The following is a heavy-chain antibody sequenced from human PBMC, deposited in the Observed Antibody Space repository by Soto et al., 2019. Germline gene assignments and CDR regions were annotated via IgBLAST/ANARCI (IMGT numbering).Heavy chain of an antibody. CDR2: ISSSSSYI. V-gene: IGHV3-21*01. Sequence: PGGSLRLSCAASGFTFISYSMNFFGQSAGKGLEWVSSISSSSSYIYDADSVKGRFTISRDNAKNSLYLQMNSLRAEDTAVYYCARDPAIAARYWGRGAFDIWCQGTMVTVSS. CDR1: GFTFISYS. D-gene: IGHD6-6*01. CDR3: ARDPAIAARYWGRGAFDI. J-gene: IGHJ3*02.